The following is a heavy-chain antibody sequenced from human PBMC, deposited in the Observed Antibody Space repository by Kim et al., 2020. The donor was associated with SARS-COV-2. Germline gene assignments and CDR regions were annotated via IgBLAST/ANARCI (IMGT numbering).Heavy chain of an antibody. CDR2: ISSSSSYI. CDR1: GFTFSSYS. D-gene: IGHD2-8*01. V-gene: IGHV3-21*01. Sequence: GGSLRLSCAASGFTFSSYSMNWVRQAPGKGLEWVSSISSSSSYIYYADSVKGRFTISRDNAKNSLYLQMNSLRAEDTAVYYCAREGDIALPPYGMDVWGQGTTVTVSS. J-gene: IGHJ6*02. CDR3: AREGDIALPPYGMDV.